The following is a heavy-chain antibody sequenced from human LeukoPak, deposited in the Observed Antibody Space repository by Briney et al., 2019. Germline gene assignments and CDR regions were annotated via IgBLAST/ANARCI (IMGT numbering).Heavy chain of an antibody. CDR1: GGTFSTYA. CDR2: IIPVFGTA. D-gene: IGHD2-15*01. CDR3: ARDRVVGLGIDNAFDI. J-gene: IGHJ3*02. Sequence: SAKVSCKASGGTFSTYAISWVRQAPGQGLEWMGGIIPVFGTANYAQKFQGRVMITADESTGTAYMELSSLRSEDTAVFYCARDRVVGLGIDNAFDIWGHGTMVTVSS. V-gene: IGHV1-69*13.